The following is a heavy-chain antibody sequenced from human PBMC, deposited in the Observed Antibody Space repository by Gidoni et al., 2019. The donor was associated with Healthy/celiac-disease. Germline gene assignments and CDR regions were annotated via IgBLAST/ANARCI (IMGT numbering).Heavy chain of an antibody. V-gene: IGHV3-23*01. CDR2: ISGSGGRT. Sequence: EVQLLESGGGFVQPGGSLRLSCAASGFTFSSYVMSWVRQAPGKGLEWVSAISGSGGRTYYADSVKGRFTISRDNSQNTLYLQMHCRRAEGTAIYYCAKLGGSSSFYFDYLGQGTLVTVSS. CDR3: AKLGGSSSFYFDY. D-gene: IGHD6-6*01. CDR1: GFTFSSYV. J-gene: IGHJ4*02.